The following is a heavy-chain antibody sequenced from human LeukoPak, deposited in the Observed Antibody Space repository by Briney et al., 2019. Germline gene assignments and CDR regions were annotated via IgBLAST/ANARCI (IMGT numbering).Heavy chain of an antibody. CDR2: IKSENDGGTT. V-gene: IGHV3-15*01. CDR3: TTGPSVVAAFY. Sequence: GGSLRLSCVASGLTFTSYWMSWVRQAPGKGLEWVGRIKSENDGGTTDYAAPVKGRFTMSRDDSKNTLYLQMNSLKTEDTAVYYCTTGPSVVAAFYWGQGTLVTVSS. CDR1: GLTFTSYW. J-gene: IGHJ4*02. D-gene: IGHD2-15*01.